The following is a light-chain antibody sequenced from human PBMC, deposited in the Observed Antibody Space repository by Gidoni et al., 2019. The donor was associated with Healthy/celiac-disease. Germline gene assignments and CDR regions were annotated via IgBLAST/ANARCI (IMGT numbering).Light chain of an antibody. Sequence: QTVVTQEPSFSVSPGGTVTLTCGLSSGSASTSYYPSWYQQTPGQAPRTLIYSTNTRSSGVPDRFSGSILGNKAALTITGAQADDESDYYCVLYMGSGISVFGGGTKPTVL. V-gene: IGLV8-61*01. J-gene: IGLJ3*02. CDR3: VLYMGSGISV. CDR2: STN. CDR1: SGSASTSYY.